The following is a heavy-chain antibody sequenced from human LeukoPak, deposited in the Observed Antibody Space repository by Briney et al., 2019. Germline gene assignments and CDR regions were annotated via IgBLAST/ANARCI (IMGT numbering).Heavy chain of an antibody. CDR1: GFTFDDYG. D-gene: IGHD3-22*01. Sequence: GGSLRLSCAASGFTFDDYGMSWVRQAPGKGLEWVSGINWNGGSTGYADSVKGRFTISRDNAKNSLYLLMNSLRDEDTAVYYCAREQYYYDSSGYYKGEFFDYWGQGTLVTVSS. J-gene: IGHJ4*02. CDR3: AREQYYYDSSGYYKGEFFDY. CDR2: INWNGGST. V-gene: IGHV3-20*04.